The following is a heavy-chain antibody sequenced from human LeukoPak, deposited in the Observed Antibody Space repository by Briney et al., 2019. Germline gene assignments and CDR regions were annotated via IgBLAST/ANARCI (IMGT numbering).Heavy chain of an antibody. D-gene: IGHD3-10*01. V-gene: IGHV1-8*01. Sequence: PSVKVSCKASGYTFTTYDIHWVRQAPGQGLEWMGWMIPIGGKTGYAQKFQGRVTMTWNTAISTAYMELNSLRSDDTAVYFCARVRGAGLDYWGQGTLVTVSS. CDR2: MIPIGGKT. J-gene: IGHJ4*02. CDR3: ARVRGAGLDY. CDR1: GYTFTTYD.